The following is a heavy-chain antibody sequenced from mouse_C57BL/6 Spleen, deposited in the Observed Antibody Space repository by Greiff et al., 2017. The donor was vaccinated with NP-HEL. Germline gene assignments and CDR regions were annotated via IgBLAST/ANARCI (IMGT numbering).Heavy chain of an antibody. V-gene: IGHV1-19*01. CDR3: ARYYGSSLDY. CDR2: INPYNGGT. Sequence: EVQLQQSGPVLVKPGASVKMSCKASGYTFTDYYMNWVKQSHGKSLEWIGVINPYNGGTSYNQKFKGKATLTVDKSSSTAYMELNSLTSEDSAVYYCARYYGSSLDYWGQGTTLTVSS. D-gene: IGHD1-1*01. CDR1: GYTFTDYY. J-gene: IGHJ2*01.